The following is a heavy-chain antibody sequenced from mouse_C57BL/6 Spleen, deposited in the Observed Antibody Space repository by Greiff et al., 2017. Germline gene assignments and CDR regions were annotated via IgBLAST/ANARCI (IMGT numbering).Heavy chain of an antibody. CDR1: GYTFTSYW. D-gene: IGHD2-14*01. Sequence: QVQLQHSGAELAKPGASVKLSCKASGYTFTSYWMHWVKQRPGQGLVWIGDINPRSGDNKDNQKFKDKATLTADKSSSTAYMQLSSLTYEDSAVYYCARTADRFDYWGQGTTRTVSS. CDR3: ARTADRFDY. J-gene: IGHJ2*01. V-gene: IGHV1-7*01. CDR2: INPRSGDN.